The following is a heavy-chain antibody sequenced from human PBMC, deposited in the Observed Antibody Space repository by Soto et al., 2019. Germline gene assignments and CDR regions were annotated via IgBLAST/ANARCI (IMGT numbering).Heavy chain of an antibody. V-gene: IGHV1-18*04. CDR1: GYTFTSYG. CDR2: ISAYNGNT. D-gene: IGHD6-19*01. Sequence: QVQLVQSGAEVKKPGASVKVSCKASGYTFTSYGISWVRQAPGQGLEWMGWISAYNGNTNYAQKLQGRVTMTTDTSTGTAYMELRSLRSDDTAVYYCARDYCCGWSDWYYYYGMDVWGQGTTVTVSS. CDR3: ARDYCCGWSDWYYYYGMDV. J-gene: IGHJ6*02.